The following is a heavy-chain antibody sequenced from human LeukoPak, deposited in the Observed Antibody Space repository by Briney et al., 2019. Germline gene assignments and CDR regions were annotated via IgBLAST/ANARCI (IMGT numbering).Heavy chain of an antibody. CDR3: AKGRPTALGYCSSSICADWYFDL. J-gene: IGHJ2*01. CDR2: IGSNGGDT. V-gene: IGHV3-64D*06. D-gene: IGHD2-2*01. CDR1: GLTFSNYA. Sequence: GGSLRLSCSASGLTFSNYAMNWVRQAPGKGLEYVAVIGSNGGDTYHTDSVKGGFSISRDNSKNTLYLQMSSLKTEDTAVYYCAKGRPTALGYCSSSICADWYFDLWGRGTLLTVSS.